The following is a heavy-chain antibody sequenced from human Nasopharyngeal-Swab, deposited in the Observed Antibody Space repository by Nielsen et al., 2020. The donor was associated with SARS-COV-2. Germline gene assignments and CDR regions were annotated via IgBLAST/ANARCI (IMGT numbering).Heavy chain of an antibody. V-gene: IGHV1-2*06. Sequence: ASVKVSCKASGYTFTGYYMHWVRQAPGQGLAWMGRINPNSGGTNYAQKFQGRVTMTRDTSISTAYMELSRLRSDDTAVYYCASSKGSSSWYPNWFDPWGQGTLVTVSS. CDR2: INPNSGGT. CDR3: ASSKGSSSWYPNWFDP. D-gene: IGHD6-13*01. J-gene: IGHJ5*02. CDR1: GYTFTGYY.